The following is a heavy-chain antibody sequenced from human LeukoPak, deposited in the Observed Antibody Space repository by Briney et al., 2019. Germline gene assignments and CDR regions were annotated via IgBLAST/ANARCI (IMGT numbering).Heavy chain of an antibody. Sequence: GGSLRLSCAASGFSFSGYGMSWVRQAPGKGLEWISIIYSADNTDYADSVKGRFTISRDNSKNTLYLQMNSLRAEDTAVYYCAKPPMTTVTNGYWGQGTLVTVSS. CDR2: IYSADNT. V-gene: IGHV3-23*03. J-gene: IGHJ4*02. D-gene: IGHD4-17*01. CDR3: AKPPMTTVTNGY. CDR1: GFSFSGYG.